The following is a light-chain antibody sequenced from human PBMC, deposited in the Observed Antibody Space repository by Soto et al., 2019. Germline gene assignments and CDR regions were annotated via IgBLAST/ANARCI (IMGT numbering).Light chain of an antibody. Sequence: DIQMTQSPSSLSASVGDRVTITCRASQSISSYLNWYQQKPGKAPKLLIYAASSLQSGVPSRFSASGSGTDFTLTISSLQPEDFATYYGQQSYSTPVTFGGGTKVEIK. CDR2: AAS. V-gene: IGKV1-39*01. CDR1: QSISSY. CDR3: QQSYSTPVT. J-gene: IGKJ4*01.